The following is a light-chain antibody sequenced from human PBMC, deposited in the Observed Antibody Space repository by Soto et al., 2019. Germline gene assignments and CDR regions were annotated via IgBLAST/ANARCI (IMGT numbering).Light chain of an antibody. CDR2: GAS. V-gene: IGKV3-15*01. J-gene: IGKJ1*01. Sequence: EIGMTQSPATLSVSPGERATLACRASQSVSSNLAWYQQKPGQAPKPLIYGASTRATGIPARFSGSGSGTEFTLTISSLQSEDFAGYYCQQYNNWPPWTFGQGTKVDIK. CDR3: QQYNNWPPWT. CDR1: QSVSSN.